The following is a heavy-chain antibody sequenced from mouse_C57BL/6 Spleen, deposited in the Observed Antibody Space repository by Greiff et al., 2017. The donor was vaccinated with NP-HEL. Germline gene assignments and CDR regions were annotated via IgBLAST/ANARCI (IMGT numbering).Heavy chain of an antibody. CDR2: IDPANGNT. V-gene: IGHV14-3*01. D-gene: IGHD1-1*01. CDR3: ARWRLSSSYDYAMDY. CDR1: GFNIKNTY. J-gene: IGHJ4*01. Sequence: EVQLQQSVAELVRPGASVKLSCTASGFNIKNTYMHWVKQRPEQGLEWIGRIDPANGNTKYAPKFQGKATITADTSSNTAYLQLSSLTSEVTAIYYWARWRLSSSYDYAMDYWGQGTTVTVSS.